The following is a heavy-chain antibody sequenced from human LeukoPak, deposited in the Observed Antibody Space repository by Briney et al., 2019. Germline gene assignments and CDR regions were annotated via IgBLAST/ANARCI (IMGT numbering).Heavy chain of an antibody. CDR2: ISAYNGNT. V-gene: IGHV1-18*04. J-gene: IGHJ4*02. CDR3: ARDRTYYYGSGSDY. CDR1: GYTFTSYG. Sequence: SVTVSCKASGYTFTSYGISWVRQAPGQGLEWMGWISAYNGNTNYAQKLQGRVTMTTDTSTSTAYMELRSLRSDDTAVYYCARDRTYYYGSGSDYWGQGTLVTVSS. D-gene: IGHD3-10*01.